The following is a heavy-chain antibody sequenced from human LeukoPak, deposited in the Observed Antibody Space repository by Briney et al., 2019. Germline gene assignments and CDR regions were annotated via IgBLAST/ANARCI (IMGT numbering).Heavy chain of an antibody. Sequence: GRSLRLSCAASGFTFSSYGMHWVRQAPGKGLEWVAVISYDGSNKYYADSVKGRFTISRDNAKNTLYLQMNSLRAEDTAIYYCARDHSSSWYNFDYWGQGTLVTVSS. CDR1: GFTFSSYG. J-gene: IGHJ4*02. V-gene: IGHV3-30*03. D-gene: IGHD6-13*01. CDR3: ARDHSSSWYNFDY. CDR2: ISYDGSNK.